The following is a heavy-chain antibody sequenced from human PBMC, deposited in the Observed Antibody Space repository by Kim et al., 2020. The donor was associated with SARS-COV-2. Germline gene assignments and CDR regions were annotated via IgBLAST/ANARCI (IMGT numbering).Heavy chain of an antibody. CDR3: AGDVGLGRYD. J-gene: IGHJ4*02. D-gene: IGHD3-10*01. V-gene: IGHV3-7*01. Sequence: EKNVMESAKGRFTISRDNAKNSVFLQMNSLRVEDTAVYFCAGDVGLGRYDWGQGTLVIVSS. CDR2: EK.